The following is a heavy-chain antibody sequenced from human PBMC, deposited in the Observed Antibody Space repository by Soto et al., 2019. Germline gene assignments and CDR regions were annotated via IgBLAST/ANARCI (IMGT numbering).Heavy chain of an antibody. CDR1: GFTLSGSA. CDR3: TRPSEDRSGYVWFFDL. CDR2: IRSKANNYAT. J-gene: IGHJ2*01. V-gene: IGHV3-73*02. Sequence: EEQLVESGGGLVQPGGSLKLSCAASGFTLSGSAIHWVRQASGKGLEWVGRIRSKANNYATAYAASVKGRFTISRDDSDNTAYLQMNSLKTEDTAVYYCTRPSEDRSGYVWFFDLWGRGTLVTVSS. D-gene: IGHD3-22*01.